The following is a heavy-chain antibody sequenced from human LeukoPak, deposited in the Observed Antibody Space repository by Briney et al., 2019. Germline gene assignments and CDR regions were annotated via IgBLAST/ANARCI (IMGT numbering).Heavy chain of an antibody. V-gene: IGHV3-7*01. CDR3: ARSLGNPGGDF. D-gene: IGHD3-16*01. Sequence: GGSLRLSCAASGFTFSSYEMSWVRQAPGKGLEWVANIKQDGSEKYYVDSVKGRFTISRDNTKNSLYVQMNSLRAEDTAVYYCARSLGNPGGDFWGQGTLVTVSS. CDR2: IKQDGSEK. CDR1: GFTFSSYE. J-gene: IGHJ4*02.